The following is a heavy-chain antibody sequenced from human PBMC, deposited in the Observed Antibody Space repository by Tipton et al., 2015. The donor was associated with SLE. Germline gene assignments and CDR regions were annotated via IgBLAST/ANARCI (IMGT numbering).Heavy chain of an antibody. V-gene: IGHV3-7*01. J-gene: IGHJ3*01. CDR1: GFTFNIYW. D-gene: IGHD3-10*01. CDR3: ARHALHAVDV. Sequence: SLRLSCAASGFTFNIYWMTWVRQAPGKGLEWVASILQEGSEKIYADSVKGRFTISRDNAKNSLFLQMNSLRAEDTAVYYCARHALHAVDVWGQGTKVTVSS. CDR2: ILQEGSEK.